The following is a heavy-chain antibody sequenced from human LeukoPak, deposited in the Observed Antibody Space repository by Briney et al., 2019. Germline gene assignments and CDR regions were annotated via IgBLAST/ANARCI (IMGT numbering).Heavy chain of an antibody. V-gene: IGHV3-23*01. CDR1: GFTFSTYA. CDR3: AKERAGYTNPYYFDY. D-gene: IGHD3-16*02. CDR2: ISGSGANT. Sequence: GSLRLSCAASGFTFSTYAMSWVRQAPGKGLEWVSTISGSGANTYYADSVRGRFTISRDNSKNTLYLHMNSLRAEDTAAYYCAKERAGYTNPYYFDYWGQGTLVTVSS. J-gene: IGHJ4*02.